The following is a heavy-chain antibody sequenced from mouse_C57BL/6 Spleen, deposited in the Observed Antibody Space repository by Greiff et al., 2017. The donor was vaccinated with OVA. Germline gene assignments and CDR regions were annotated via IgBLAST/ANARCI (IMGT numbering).Heavy chain of an antibody. CDR1: GYTFTSYW. V-gene: IGHV1-64*01. CDR2: IHPNSGST. D-gene: IGHD1-1*01. Sequence: QVQLKQPGAELVKPGASVKLSCKASGYTFTSYWMHWVKQRPGQGLEWIGMIHPNSGSTNYNEKFKSKATLTVDKSSSTAYMQLSSLTSEDSAVYYCARRSDYYGSWYFDVWGTGTTVTVSS. CDR3: ARRSDYYGSWYFDV. J-gene: IGHJ1*03.